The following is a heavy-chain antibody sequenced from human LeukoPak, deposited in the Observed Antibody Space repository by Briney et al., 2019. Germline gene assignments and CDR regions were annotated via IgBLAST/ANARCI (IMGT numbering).Heavy chain of an antibody. Sequence: GGSLRLSCAASGFTFSSYAMHWVRQAPGKGLESVAVISFDGTNKYYADSVKGRLTISRDNSENTLHLQMNSLRAEDTAVYFCVREVAVSGTENGAFNVWGPGTTVTVSS. V-gene: IGHV3-30*19. CDR3: VREVAVSGTENGAFNV. CDR2: ISFDGTNK. J-gene: IGHJ6*02. CDR1: GFTFSSYA. D-gene: IGHD6-19*01.